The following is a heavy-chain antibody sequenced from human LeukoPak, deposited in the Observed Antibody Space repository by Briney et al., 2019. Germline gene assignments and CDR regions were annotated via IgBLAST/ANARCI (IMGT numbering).Heavy chain of an antibody. CDR2: ISSSSSYI. D-gene: IGHD3-22*01. Sequence: GGSLRLSCAASGFTFSSYSMNWVRQAPGKGLEWVSSISSSSSYIYYADSVKGRFTISRDNAKNSLYLQMNSLRAEDTAVYYRARGWLHYYFDYWGQGTLVTVSS. V-gene: IGHV3-21*01. CDR1: GFTFSSYS. J-gene: IGHJ4*02. CDR3: ARGWLHYYFDY.